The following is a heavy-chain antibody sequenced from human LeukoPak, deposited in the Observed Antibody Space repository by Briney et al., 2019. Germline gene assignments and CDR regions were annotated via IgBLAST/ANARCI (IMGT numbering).Heavy chain of an antibody. CDR2: INPNSGGT. D-gene: IGHD6-13*01. Sequence: ASVKVSCKASGYTFTSYDINWVRQATGQGLEWMGWINPNSGGTNYAQKFQGRVTMTRDTSISTAYMELSRLRSDDTAVYYCARLEVMTAAAGDYWGQGTLVTVSS. CDR3: ARLEVMTAAAGDY. V-gene: IGHV1-2*02. J-gene: IGHJ4*02. CDR1: GYTFTSYD.